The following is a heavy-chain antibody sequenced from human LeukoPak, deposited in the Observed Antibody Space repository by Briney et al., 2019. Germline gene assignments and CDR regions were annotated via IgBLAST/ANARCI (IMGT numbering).Heavy chain of an antibody. Sequence: GGSLRLSCAASGFTFSSYGMSWVRQAPGKGLEWVSAISGGGGSTYYADSVKGRFTISRDNSKNTLYLQMNSLRAEDTAVYYCAKDLNYYGSGTDFDYWGQGTLVTVSS. J-gene: IGHJ4*02. D-gene: IGHD3-10*01. CDR2: ISGGGGST. CDR3: AKDLNYYGSGTDFDY. CDR1: GFTFSSYG. V-gene: IGHV3-23*01.